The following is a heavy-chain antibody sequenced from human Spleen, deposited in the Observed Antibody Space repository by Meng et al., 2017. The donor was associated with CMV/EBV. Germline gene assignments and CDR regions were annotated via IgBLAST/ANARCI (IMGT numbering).Heavy chain of an antibody. CDR3: AKGARVGFSGSDL. CDR1: GFTFNIYA. CDR2: ISASGGAT. J-gene: IGHJ5*02. Sequence: ASGFTFNIYAMNWVRRAPGKGLEWVSAISASGGATYYADSVRGRLSVSRDNSKSTLYLQLNSLRAEDTAVYYCAKGARVGFSGSDLWGQGTLVTVSS. V-gene: IGHV3-23*01. D-gene: IGHD3-10*01.